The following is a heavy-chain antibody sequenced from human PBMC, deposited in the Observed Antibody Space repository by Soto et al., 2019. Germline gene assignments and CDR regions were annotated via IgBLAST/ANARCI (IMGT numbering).Heavy chain of an antibody. CDR1: GFTFSSYG. D-gene: IGHD3-10*01. V-gene: IGHV3-30*18. CDR3: AKSFPPTALLWY. J-gene: IGHJ4*02. CDR2: ISYDGSNK. Sequence: SLRLSCAASGFTFSSYGMHWVRQAPGKGLEWVAVISYDGSNKYYADSVKGRFTISRDNSKNTLYLQMNSLRAEDTAVYYCAKSFPPTALLWYWGQGTLVTVSS.